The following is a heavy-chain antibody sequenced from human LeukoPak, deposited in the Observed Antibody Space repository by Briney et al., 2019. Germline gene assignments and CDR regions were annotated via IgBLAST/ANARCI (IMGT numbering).Heavy chain of an antibody. J-gene: IGHJ4*02. Sequence: PGGSLRLSCAASGFTFSSCEMNWVRQAPGKGLEWVSYISSSGNAIYYADSVKGRFTISRDNAKNSLFLQMESLRAEDTAVYYCARKARNIAARLDYWGQGTLVTVSS. CDR2: ISSSGNAI. D-gene: IGHD6-6*01. V-gene: IGHV3-48*03. CDR1: GFTFSSCE. CDR3: ARKARNIAARLDY.